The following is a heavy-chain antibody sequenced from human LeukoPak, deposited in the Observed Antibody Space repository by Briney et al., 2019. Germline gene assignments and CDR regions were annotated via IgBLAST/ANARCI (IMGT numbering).Heavy chain of an antibody. CDR1: GFTFSSYG. CDR3: ARLSVSSWYPYLDY. Sequence: GGSLRLSCAASGFTFSSYGMHWVRQAPGKGLEWVAFIRYDGSNKYYADSVKGRFTISRDNSKNTLYLQMNSLRAEDTAVYYCARLSVSSWYPYLDYWGQGSLVTVSS. V-gene: IGHV3-30*02. J-gene: IGHJ4*02. CDR2: IRYDGSNK. D-gene: IGHD6-13*01.